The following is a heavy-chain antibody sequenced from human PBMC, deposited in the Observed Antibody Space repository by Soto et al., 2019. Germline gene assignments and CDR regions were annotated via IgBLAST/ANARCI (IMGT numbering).Heavy chain of an antibody. J-gene: IGHJ6*03. V-gene: IGHV4-59*01. CDR3: ARTTYYYYMDV. Sequence: SGTLSLTCAVSGGSISSYYWSWIRQPPGKGLEWIGYIYYSGSANYNPSLKSRVTISVDTSKNQFSLKLSSVTAADTAVYYCARTTYYYYMDVWGKGTTVTVSS. D-gene: IGHD1-26*01. CDR2: IYYSGSA. CDR1: GGSISSYY.